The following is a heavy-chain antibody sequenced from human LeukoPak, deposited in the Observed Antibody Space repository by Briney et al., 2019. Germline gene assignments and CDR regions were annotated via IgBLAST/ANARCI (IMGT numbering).Heavy chain of an antibody. CDR2: INHSGST. V-gene: IGHV4-34*01. D-gene: IGHD3-10*01. CDR3: ARGPAGLNY. Sequence: PSETLSLTCAVYGGSFSGYYWSWIRQPPGKGLEWIGEINHSGSTNYNPSLKSRVTISVDTSKNQFSLKLSSVTAADTAVYYCARGPAGLNYWGQGTLVTVST. CDR1: GGSFSGYY. J-gene: IGHJ4*02.